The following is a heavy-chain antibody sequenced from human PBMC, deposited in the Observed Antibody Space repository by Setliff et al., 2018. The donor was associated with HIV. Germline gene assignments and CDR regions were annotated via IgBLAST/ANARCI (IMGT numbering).Heavy chain of an antibody. D-gene: IGHD3-16*01. CDR2: MYDSETT. CDR3: ARHQKVSFMSDH. Sequence: SETLSLTCIVSGYPVSSGYYWGWIRQPPGKGLQWIGAMYDSETTYYNPSLKSRVTTSVDASRNRFSLKLSSVTAADTAIYYCARHQKVSFMSDHWGQGMLVTVSS. J-gene: IGHJ4*02. V-gene: IGHV4-38-2*02. CDR1: GYPVSSGYY.